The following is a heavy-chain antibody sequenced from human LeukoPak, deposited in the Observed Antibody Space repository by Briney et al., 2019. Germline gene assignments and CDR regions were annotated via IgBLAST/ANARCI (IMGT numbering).Heavy chain of an antibody. D-gene: IGHD3-10*01. V-gene: IGHV4-59*01. CDR2: VYYTGST. Sequence: PSETLSLTCTVSGGSINNYFWTWIRQSPGKGLEWIGYVYYTGSTNYDPSLKSRVTISLDKSNNQFSLRLNSVTAADTAMYYCARARDSGSTYFDYWGRGTLVTVSS. CDR3: ARARDSGSTYFDY. J-gene: IGHJ4*02. CDR1: GGSINNYF.